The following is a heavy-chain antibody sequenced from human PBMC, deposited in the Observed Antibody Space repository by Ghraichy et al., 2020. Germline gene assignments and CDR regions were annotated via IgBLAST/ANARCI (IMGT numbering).Heavy chain of an antibody. CDR3: VRGYSSSWFDY. D-gene: IGHD6-13*01. Sequence: GGSLRLSCAASGFTFITYWMTWVRKPPGKGLEWVANINKDGSEKYYVDSVKGRFTISRDNAQNSLYLQRNSLRVEDTAVYYCVRGYSSSWFDYWGQGTLVIFSS. V-gene: IGHV3-7*01. J-gene: IGHJ4*02. CDR1: GFTFITYW. CDR2: INKDGSEK.